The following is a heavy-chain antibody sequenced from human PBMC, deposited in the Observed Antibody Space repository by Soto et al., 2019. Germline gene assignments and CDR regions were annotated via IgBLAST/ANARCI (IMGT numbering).Heavy chain of an antibody. CDR2: ISYDGSDT. CDR1: GFTFNSYG. Sequence: QVQLVESGGGVVQPGRSLRLSCAASGFTFNSYGMHWVRQAPGKGLEWVALISYDGSDTYYPDSVKGRFTISRDNSKNTLYLQMNSLRPEDTAVYYCAKVLGQGTIPDYCGQRTLVTVSS. CDR3: AKVLGQGTIPDY. J-gene: IGHJ4*02. V-gene: IGHV3-30*18. D-gene: IGHD2-21*01.